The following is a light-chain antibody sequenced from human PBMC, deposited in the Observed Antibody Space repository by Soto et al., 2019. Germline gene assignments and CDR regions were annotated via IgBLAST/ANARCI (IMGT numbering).Light chain of an antibody. J-gene: IGKJ3*01. CDR3: QQLNSYPL. CDR2: GAS. V-gene: IGKV1-9*01. Sequence: IQLTQSPSSLSASVGDRVTITCRASQGISSYLAWYQQKPGKAPKLLIYGASTLQTGVPSRFSGSRSGTDFTLTISSLQPEDFATYYCQQLNSYPLFGPGTKVDIK. CDR1: QGISSY.